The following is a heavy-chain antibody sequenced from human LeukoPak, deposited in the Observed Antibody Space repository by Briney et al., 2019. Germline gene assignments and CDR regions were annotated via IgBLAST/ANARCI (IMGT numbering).Heavy chain of an antibody. V-gene: IGHV4-39*07. J-gene: IGHJ4*02. CDR2: IYYSGST. D-gene: IGHD5-18*01. CDR3: ARGPLRGYSYGYDDYFDY. CDR1: GGSISSSSYY. Sequence: SETLSPTCTVSGGSISSSSYYWGWIRQPPGKGLEWIGSIYYSGSTYYNPSLKSRVIISVDTSKNQFSLKLSSVTAADTAVYYCARGPLRGYSYGYDDYFDYWGQGTLVTVSS.